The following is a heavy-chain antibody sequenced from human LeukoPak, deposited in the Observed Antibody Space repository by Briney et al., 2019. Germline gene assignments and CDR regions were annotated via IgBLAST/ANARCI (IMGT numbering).Heavy chain of an antibody. Sequence: PSETLSLTCTVSGGSISSGDYYWSWIRQPPGKGLEWIGYIYYSGSTYYNPSLKSRVTISVDTSKNQFSLKLSSVTAADTAVYYCARVGQYFKVYGNAHPTTFDYWGQGTLVTVSS. V-gene: IGHV4-30-4*08. CDR2: IYYSGST. J-gene: IGHJ4*02. CDR3: ARVGQYFKVYGNAHPTTFDY. D-gene: IGHD1-1*01. CDR1: GGSISSGDYY.